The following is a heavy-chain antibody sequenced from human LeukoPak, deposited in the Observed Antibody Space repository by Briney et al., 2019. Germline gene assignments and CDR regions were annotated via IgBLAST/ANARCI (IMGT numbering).Heavy chain of an antibody. CDR1: GGSMTSYY. J-gene: IGHJ3*02. CDR3: ARGGYCSSTSCPLPFDI. CDR2: IYTSGST. V-gene: IGHV4-4*07. D-gene: IGHD2-2*01. Sequence: SETLSLTCTVTGGSMTSYYWSWIRQPAGKGLEWIGRIYTSGSTNYNPSLKSRVTMSVDTSKNQFSLKLSSVTAADTAVYYCARGGYCSSTSCPLPFDIWGQGTMVTVSS.